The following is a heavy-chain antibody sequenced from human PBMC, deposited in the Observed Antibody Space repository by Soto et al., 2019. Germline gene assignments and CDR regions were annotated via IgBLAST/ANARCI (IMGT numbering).Heavy chain of an antibody. V-gene: IGHV6-1*01. D-gene: IGHD5-18*01. Sequence: PSQTLSLTCAISVDSVSSNSAAWNCIRQSPSRGLEWLGRTYYRSKWYNDYAVSVKSRITINPDTSKNQFSLQLNSVTPEDTAVYYCARSGAGGYSYGYYYYYYGMDVWGQGTTVTVSS. J-gene: IGHJ6*02. CDR1: VDSVSSNSAA. CDR3: ARSGAGGYSYGYYYYYYGMDV. CDR2: TYYRSKWYN.